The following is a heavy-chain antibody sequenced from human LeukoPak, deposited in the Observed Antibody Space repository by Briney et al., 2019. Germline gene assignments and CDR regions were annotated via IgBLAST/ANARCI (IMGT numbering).Heavy chain of an antibody. CDR1: GYTFTSYG. J-gene: IGHJ4*02. CDR3: ARGGSGWLGTFDY. V-gene: IGHV1-2*06. Sequence: ASVKVSCKASGYTFTSYGISWVRQAPGQGLEWMGRINPNSGGTNYAQKFQGRVTMTRDTSISTAYMELSRLRSDDTAVYYCARGGSGWLGTFDYWGQGTLVTVSS. D-gene: IGHD6-19*01. CDR2: INPNSGGT.